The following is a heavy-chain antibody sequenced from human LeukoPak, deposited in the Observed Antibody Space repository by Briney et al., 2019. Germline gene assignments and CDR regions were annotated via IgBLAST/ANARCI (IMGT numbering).Heavy chain of an antibody. CDR1: GGSISSYY. D-gene: IGHD3-3*01. CDR3: ARDVYDFWSGKGEDYFDY. CDR2: IYTSGST. Sequence: SETLSLTCTVSGGSISSYYWSWIRQPAGKGLEWIGRIYTSGSTNYNPSLKSRVTMSVDTSKNQFSLKLSSVTAADTAVYYCARDVYDFWSGKGEDYFDYWGQGTLVTVSS. V-gene: IGHV4-4*07. J-gene: IGHJ4*02.